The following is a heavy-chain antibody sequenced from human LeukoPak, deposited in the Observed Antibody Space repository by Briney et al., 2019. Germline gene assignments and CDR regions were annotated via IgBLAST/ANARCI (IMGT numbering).Heavy chain of an antibody. J-gene: IGHJ2*01. D-gene: IGHD6-13*01. CDR2: ISYDGSNK. V-gene: IGHV3-30*04. CDR1: GFTFSSYA. Sequence: GGSLRLSCAASGFTFSSYAMHWVRQAPGKGLEWVAVISYDGSNKYYADSVKGRFTISRDNSKNTLYLQMNSLRAEDTAVYYCAKDGGGYSSTSGYWYFDLWGRGTLVTVSS. CDR3: AKDGGGYSSTSGYWYFDL.